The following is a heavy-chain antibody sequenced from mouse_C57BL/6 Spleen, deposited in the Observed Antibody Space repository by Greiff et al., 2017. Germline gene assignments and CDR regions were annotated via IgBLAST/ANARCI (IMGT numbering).Heavy chain of an antibody. J-gene: IGHJ4*01. Sequence: VKLQESGAELVKPGASVKLSCKASGYTFTEYTIHWVKQRSGQGLEWIGWFYPGSGSIKYNEKFKDQATLTADKSSSTASMELSRLPSEDYAVYCCARHEEGGVQRGEYYAMDYWGQGTSVTVSS. CDR2: FYPGSGSI. CDR1: GYTFTEYT. V-gene: IGHV1-62-2*01. D-gene: IGHD5-1*01. CDR3: ARHEEGGVQRGEYYAMDY.